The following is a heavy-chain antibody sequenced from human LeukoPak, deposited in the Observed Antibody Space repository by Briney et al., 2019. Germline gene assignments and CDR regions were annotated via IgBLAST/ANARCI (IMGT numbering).Heavy chain of an antibody. CDR2: ISWNSGSI. Sequence: LRLSCAASGFTFSSYSMNWVRQAPGKGLEWVSGISWNSGSIGYADSVKGRFTISRDNAKNSLYLQMNSLRAEDTALYYCAKDIGAHSSGCPDYWGQGTLVTVSS. CDR3: AKDIGAHSSGCPDY. CDR1: GFTFSSYS. V-gene: IGHV3-9*01. J-gene: IGHJ4*02. D-gene: IGHD6-19*01.